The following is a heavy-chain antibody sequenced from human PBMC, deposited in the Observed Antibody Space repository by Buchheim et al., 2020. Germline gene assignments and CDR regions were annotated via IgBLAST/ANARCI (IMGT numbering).Heavy chain of an antibody. CDR3: AKDPYRSGYQPMWFDT. CDR1: GFTFSSYA. CDR2: ISGSTIST. V-gene: IGHV3-23*01. Sequence: EVQLLESGGGLVHPGGSLRLSCAASGFTFSSYAMTWVRQAPGKALEWVAGISGSTISTYYADSVKGRFTISRDNSKNTLFPELNSLKAEDTAVYYCAKDPYRSGYQPMWFDTWGQGTL. D-gene: IGHD3-22*01. J-gene: IGHJ5*02.